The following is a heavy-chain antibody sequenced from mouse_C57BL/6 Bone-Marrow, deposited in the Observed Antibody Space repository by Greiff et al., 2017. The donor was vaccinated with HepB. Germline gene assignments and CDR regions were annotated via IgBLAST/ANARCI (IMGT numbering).Heavy chain of an antibody. CDR2: IYPRSGNT. Sequence: VMLVESGAELARPGASVKLSCKASGYTFTSYGISWVKQRTGQGLEWIGEIYPRSGNTYYNEKFKGKATLTADKSSSTAYMELRSLTSEDSAVYFCARLIRDYGFDYWGQGTTLTVSS. V-gene: IGHV1-81*01. D-gene: IGHD2-4*01. CDR3: ARLIRDYGFDY. CDR1: GYTFTSYG. J-gene: IGHJ2*01.